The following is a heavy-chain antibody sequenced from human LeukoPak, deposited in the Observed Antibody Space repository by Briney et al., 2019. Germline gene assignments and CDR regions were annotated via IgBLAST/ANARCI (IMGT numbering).Heavy chain of an antibody. Sequence: GGSLRLSCAASGFNFSRNSMHWVRQAPGKGLEWVSYIGSSSGTIYYADSVKGRFTISRDNAKSSLYLQMNSLRAEDTAVYFCARHAVMRQQLASFDSWGQGTLVIVSS. J-gene: IGHJ4*02. CDR3: ARHAVMRQQLASFDS. D-gene: IGHD6-13*01. CDR1: GFNFSRNS. V-gene: IGHV3-48*01. CDR2: IGSSSGTI.